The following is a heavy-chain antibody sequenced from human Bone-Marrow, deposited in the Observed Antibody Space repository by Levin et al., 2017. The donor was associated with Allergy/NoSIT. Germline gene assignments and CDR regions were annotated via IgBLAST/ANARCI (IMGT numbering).Heavy chain of an antibody. CDR1: GFTFSSYG. J-gene: IGHJ5*02. CDR2: ISYDGSNK. CDR3: AKTSIAAAGSRLAYRYNWFDP. D-gene: IGHD6-13*01. V-gene: IGHV3-30*18. Sequence: GGSLRLSCAASGFTFSSYGMHWVRQAPGKGLEWVAVISYDGSNKYYADSVKGRFTISRENSKNTLYLQMNSLRAEDTAVYYCAKTSIAAAGSRLAYRYNWFDPWGQGTLVTVSS.